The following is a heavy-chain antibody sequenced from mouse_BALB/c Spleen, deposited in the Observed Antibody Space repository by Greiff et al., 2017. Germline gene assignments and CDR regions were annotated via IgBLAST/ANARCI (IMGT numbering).Heavy chain of an antibody. J-gene: IGHJ4*01. D-gene: IGHD2-3*01. CDR1: GYSITSDYA. CDR2: ISYSGST. CDR3: ARGDDTLYAMDY. Sequence: EVQRVESGPGLVKPSQSLSLTCTVTGYSITSDYAWNWIRQFPGNKLEWMGYISYSGSTSYNPSLKSRISITRDTSKNQFFLQLNSVTTEDTATYYCARGDDTLYAMDYWGQGTSVTVSS. V-gene: IGHV3-2*02.